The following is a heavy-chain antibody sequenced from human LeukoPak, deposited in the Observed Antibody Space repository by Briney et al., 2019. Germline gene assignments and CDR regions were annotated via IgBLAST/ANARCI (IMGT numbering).Heavy chain of an antibody. CDR2: ISYDGSNK. J-gene: IGHJ5*02. V-gene: IGHV3-30*18. Sequence: GGSLRLSCAASGFTFSSYGMHWVRQAPGKGLEWVAVISYDGSNKYYADSVKGRFTISRDNSKNTVYLQMNSLKAEDTAVYYCAKEDRFGEAGRYNWFDPWGQGTLVTVSS. CDR3: AKEDRFGEAGRYNWFDP. D-gene: IGHD3-10*01. CDR1: GFTFSSYG.